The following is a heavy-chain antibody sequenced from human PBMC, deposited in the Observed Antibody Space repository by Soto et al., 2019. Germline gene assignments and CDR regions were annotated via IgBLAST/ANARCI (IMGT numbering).Heavy chain of an antibody. CDR2: IKSKTYGGTT. V-gene: IGHV3-15*01. Sequence: GGSLRLSCAASGFTFSNAWMSWVRQAPGKGLEWVGRIKSKTYGGTTDYAAPGKGRLTISRDDSKNTLYLQMNSLKTEDTAVYYCTTAVVVPAAIYYYYGMDVWGQGTTVTV. D-gene: IGHD2-2*01. J-gene: IGHJ6*02. CDR3: TTAVVVPAAIYYYYGMDV. CDR1: GFTFSNAW.